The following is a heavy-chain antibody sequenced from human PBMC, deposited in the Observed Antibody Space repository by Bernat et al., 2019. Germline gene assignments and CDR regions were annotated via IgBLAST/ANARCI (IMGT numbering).Heavy chain of an antibody. J-gene: IGHJ2*01. V-gene: IGHV3-23*01. CDR2: ISGSGGST. CDR1: GFTFSSYG. CDR3: TSYSDPRAYSYWYFDF. D-gene: IGHD3-22*01. Sequence: EVQLLESGGGLVQSGGSLRLSCAASGFTFSSYGMSWVRQAPGKGLEWVSSISGSGGSTYYADSVKGRFTISRDNSKNTLYLQMNSLRPEDTAVYYCTSYSDPRAYSYWYFDFWGPGALVTVSS.